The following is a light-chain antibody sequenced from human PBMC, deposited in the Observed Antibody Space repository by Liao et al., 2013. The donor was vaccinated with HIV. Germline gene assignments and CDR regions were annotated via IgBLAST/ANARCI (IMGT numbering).Light chain of an antibody. J-gene: IGLJ2*01. CDR1: KLGNKY. Sequence: SYEVTQPHAVSVSPGQTASITCSGDKLGNKYVCWYQQKPGQSPLPVIYQNTRRPSGISDRFSASKSGNTATLTISETQPLDEADYYCQAWDSSSYVVFGGGTKLTVL. CDR3: QAWDSSSYVV. CDR2: QNT. V-gene: IGLV3-1*01.